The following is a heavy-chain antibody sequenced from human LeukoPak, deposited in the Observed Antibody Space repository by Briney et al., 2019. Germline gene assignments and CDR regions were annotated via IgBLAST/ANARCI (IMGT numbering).Heavy chain of an antibody. CDR2: INHSGST. D-gene: IGHD5-24*01. CDR3: ARHGRRYFDL. J-gene: IGHJ2*01. Sequence: SETLSLTCAVYGGSFSGYYWSWIRQPPGKGLEWIGEINHSGSTNYNPSLKSRVTISVDTSKNQFSLKLSSVTAADTAVYHCARHGRRYFDLWGRGTLVTVSS. CDR1: GGSFSGYY. V-gene: IGHV4-34*01.